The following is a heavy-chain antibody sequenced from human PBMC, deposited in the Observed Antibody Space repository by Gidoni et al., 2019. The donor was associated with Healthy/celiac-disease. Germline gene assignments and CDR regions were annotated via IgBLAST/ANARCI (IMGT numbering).Heavy chain of an antibody. J-gene: IGHJ3*02. D-gene: IGHD2-2*01. CDR1: GFTVSSNY. CDR3: ARDRDCSSTSCLSRDAFDI. V-gene: IGHV3-66*01. CDR2: IYSGGST. Sequence: EVQLVESGGGLVQPGGSLRLSCAASGFTVSSNYMSGVRQAPGKGLEWVSVIYSGGSTYYADSVKGRFTISRDNSKNTLYLQMNSLRAEDTAVYYCARDRDCSSTSCLSRDAFDIWGQGTMVTVSS.